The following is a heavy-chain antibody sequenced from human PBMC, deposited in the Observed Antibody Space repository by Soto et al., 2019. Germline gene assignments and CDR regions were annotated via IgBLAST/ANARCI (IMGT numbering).Heavy chain of an antibody. CDR1: GFTFSSYG. Sequence: QVQLVESGGGVVQPGRSLRLSCAASGFTFSSYGMHWVRQAPGKGLERVAVISYDGSNKYYADSVKGRFTISRDNSKNTLYLQMNSLRAEDTAVYYCARGVRGYHYYYYYGMDVWGQGTTVTVSS. V-gene: IGHV3-30*03. D-gene: IGHD3-22*01. CDR3: ARGVRGYHYYYYYGMDV. CDR2: ISYDGSNK. J-gene: IGHJ6*02.